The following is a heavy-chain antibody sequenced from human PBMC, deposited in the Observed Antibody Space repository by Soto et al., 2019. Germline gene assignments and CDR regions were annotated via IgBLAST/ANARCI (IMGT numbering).Heavy chain of an antibody. CDR2: ISGYNGNK. CDR3: ARGSNPSVVTATVGY. Sequence: QVQLVQSGAEVKKPGASVKVPCKASGYTFTSYGISWVRQAPGQGLEWMGWISGYNGNKNYAQKLQDRVTMTTDTSTSTAYRELRSLRSVDTAVYYWARGSNPSVVTATVGYWVQGTLVTVSS. D-gene: IGHD2-21*02. J-gene: IGHJ4*02. CDR1: GYTFTSYG. V-gene: IGHV1-18*01.